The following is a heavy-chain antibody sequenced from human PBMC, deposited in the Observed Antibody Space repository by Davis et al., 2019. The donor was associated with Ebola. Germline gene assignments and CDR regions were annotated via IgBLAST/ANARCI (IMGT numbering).Heavy chain of an antibody. V-gene: IGHV5-51*01. D-gene: IGHD3-9*01. Sequence: GASLKISCKGSGYSFTSYWIGWVRQMPGKGLEWMGIIYPGDSDTRYSPSFQGQVTISADKSISTAYLQWSSLKASDTAMYYCARVYYDILTGYYDDYWGQGTLVTVSS. CDR3: ARVYYDILTGYYDDY. CDR1: GYSFTSYW. CDR2: IYPGDSDT. J-gene: IGHJ4*02.